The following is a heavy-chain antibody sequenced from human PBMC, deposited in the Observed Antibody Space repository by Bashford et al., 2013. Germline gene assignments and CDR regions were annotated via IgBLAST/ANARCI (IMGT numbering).Heavy chain of an antibody. CDR3: ARRVQSYGMDV. J-gene: IGHJ6*02. Sequence: VRQAPGKGLEWVSSISGSGGITYYVDSVKGRFTISRDNAKNSLYLQMNSLRAEDTAVYYCARRVQSYGMDVWGQGTTVTVSS. CDR2: ISGSGGIT. D-gene: IGHD4/OR15-4a*01. V-gene: IGHV3-23*01.